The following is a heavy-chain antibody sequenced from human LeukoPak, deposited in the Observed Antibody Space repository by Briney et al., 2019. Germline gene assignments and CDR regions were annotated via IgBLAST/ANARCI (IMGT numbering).Heavy chain of an antibody. CDR1: GGSISSYY. CDR3: ARDRVGQQLVGRKYYYYYMDV. V-gene: IGHV4-59*01. CDR2: MYYSGST. D-gene: IGHD6-13*01. Sequence: SETLSLTCTVSGGSISSYYWSWIRQPPGKGLEWIGYMYYSGSTNYNPSLKSRVTISVDMSKNQVSLKLSSVTAADTAVYYCARDRVGQQLVGRKYYYYYMDVWDKGTTVTISS. J-gene: IGHJ6*03.